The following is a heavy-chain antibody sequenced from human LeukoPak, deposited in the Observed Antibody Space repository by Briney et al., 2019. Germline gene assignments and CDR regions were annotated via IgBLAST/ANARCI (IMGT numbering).Heavy chain of an antibody. Sequence: ASVKVSCKASGYTFSDYYMHWVRQAPGQGLEWMGWIHRDSGGTKYAQKFQGRVTITRDTSISTAYMELSRLTSDDTAMYWCVRERESRGASALDPWGQGTLVTVSS. CDR1: GYTFSDYY. CDR2: IHRDSGGT. V-gene: IGHV1-2*02. D-gene: IGHD4/OR15-4a*01. CDR3: VRERESRGASALDP. J-gene: IGHJ5*02.